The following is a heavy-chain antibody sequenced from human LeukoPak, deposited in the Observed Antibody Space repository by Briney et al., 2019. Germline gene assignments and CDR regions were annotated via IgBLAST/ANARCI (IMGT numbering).Heavy chain of an antibody. Sequence: ASVKVSCKASGGTFSSYAISWVRQAPGPGLEWMGGIIPIFGTANYAQKFQGRVTITADESTSTAYMKLSSLRSEDTAVYYCARMDMEYYDILTGYYGYWGQGTLVTVSS. CDR3: ARMDMEYYDILTGYYGY. CDR2: IIPIFGTA. J-gene: IGHJ4*02. CDR1: GGTFSSYA. D-gene: IGHD3-9*01. V-gene: IGHV1-69*13.